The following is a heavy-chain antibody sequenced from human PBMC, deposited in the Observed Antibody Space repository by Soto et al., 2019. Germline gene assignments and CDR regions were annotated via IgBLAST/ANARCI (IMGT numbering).Heavy chain of an antibody. CDR3: ASGPNGYYYGMDV. J-gene: IGHJ6*02. V-gene: IGHV5-51*01. Sequence: GESLKISCKGSGYSFTSYWIGWVRQMPGKGLEWMGIIYPGDSDTRYSPSFQGQVTISAAKSISTAYLQWSSLKASNTAMYYCASGPNGYYYGMDVWGQGTTVTVSS. D-gene: IGHD2-8*01. CDR2: IYPGDSDT. CDR1: GYSFTSYW.